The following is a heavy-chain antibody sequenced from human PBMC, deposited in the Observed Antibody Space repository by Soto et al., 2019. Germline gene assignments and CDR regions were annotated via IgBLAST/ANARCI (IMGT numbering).Heavy chain of an antibody. V-gene: IGHV1-46*03. Sequence: QVQLVQSGAEVKKPGASVKVSCKASGYTFTSYYMHWVRQAPGQGLEWMGIINPSGGSTSYAQKFQGRVTMTRDTSTSTVYMELSSLRSEDTAVYYCDSSQLVELSSTVTTPDYWGQGTLVTVSS. CDR2: INPSGGST. CDR3: DSSQLVELSSTVTTPDY. J-gene: IGHJ4*02. CDR1: GYTFTSYY. D-gene: IGHD3-16*02.